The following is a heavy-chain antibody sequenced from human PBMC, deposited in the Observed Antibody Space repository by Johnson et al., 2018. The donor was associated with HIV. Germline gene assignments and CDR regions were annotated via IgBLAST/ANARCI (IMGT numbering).Heavy chain of an antibody. CDR2: ISSSGGGT. CDR1: GLTFSSFA. CDR3: AKEDGVVAAMNAFDI. Sequence: MQLVESGGGLVQPGGSLRLSCAASGLTFSSFAMNWVRQAPGKGLEWVSAISSSGGGTYYADSVKGRFTISRDNSKNTLYLQMNSLRAEDTALYYCAKEDGVVAAMNAFDIWGPGTMVTVSS. V-gene: IGHV3-23*04. D-gene: IGHD2-15*01. J-gene: IGHJ3*02.